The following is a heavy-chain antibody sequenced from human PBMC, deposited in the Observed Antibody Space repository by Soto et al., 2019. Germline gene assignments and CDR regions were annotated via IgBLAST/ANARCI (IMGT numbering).Heavy chain of an antibody. CDR3: ARSAYDFWSGPLARRYYYYYGMDV. CDR1: GYTFTSYY. V-gene: IGHV1-46*01. J-gene: IGHJ6*02. CDR2: INPSGGST. D-gene: IGHD3-3*01. Sequence: GASVKVSCKASGYTFTSYYMHWVRQAPGQGLEWMGIINPSGGSTSYAQKFQGRVTMTRDTSTSTVYMELSSLRSEDTAVYYCARSAYDFWSGPLARRYYYYYGMDVWGQGTTVTVSS.